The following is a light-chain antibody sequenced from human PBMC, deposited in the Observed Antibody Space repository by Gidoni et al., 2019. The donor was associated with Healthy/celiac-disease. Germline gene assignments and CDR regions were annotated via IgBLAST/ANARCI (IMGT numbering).Light chain of an antibody. CDR3: QQSYSTPLT. CDR2: AAS. V-gene: IGKV1-39*01. J-gene: IGKJ4*01. Sequence: DIQMTQSPSSLSASIGDRVTITCRAIKSISRDLHCYQQKPGKAPQLLIYAASSLQSGVPSRFSCSGSGTDFTLTISSMQPEDFATYYCQQSYSTPLTFGGGTKVEIK. CDR1: KSISRD.